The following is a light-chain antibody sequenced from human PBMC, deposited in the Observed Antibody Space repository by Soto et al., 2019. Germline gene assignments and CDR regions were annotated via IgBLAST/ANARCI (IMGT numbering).Light chain of an antibody. CDR3: SSYTSSSTLYV. CDR1: SSDFGGYNY. Sequence: QSVLTRPASVSGAPGQSITISCPGNSSDFGGYNYVSWYQQPPGKAPKLMIYDVSNRPSGVSNRFSGSKSGNTASLTISGLQAEDEADYYCSSYTSSSTLYVFGTGTKVTVL. J-gene: IGLJ1*01. V-gene: IGLV2-14*01. CDR2: DVS.